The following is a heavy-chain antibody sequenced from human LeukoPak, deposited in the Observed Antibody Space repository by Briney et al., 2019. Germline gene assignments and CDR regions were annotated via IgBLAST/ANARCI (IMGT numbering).Heavy chain of an antibody. CDR2: IYHSGST. CDR1: GYSISSGYY. CDR3: ARGGDGYTTSFFDS. J-gene: IGHJ4*02. D-gene: IGHD5-24*01. Sequence: SETLSLTCVVFGYSISSGYYWGWIRQPPGKGLEWIASIYHSGSTFSNPSLKSWVIMSVDTSQTQFSLRLSSLTAADTAVYYCARGGDGYTTSFFDSWGQGTLVTVFS. V-gene: IGHV4-38-2*01.